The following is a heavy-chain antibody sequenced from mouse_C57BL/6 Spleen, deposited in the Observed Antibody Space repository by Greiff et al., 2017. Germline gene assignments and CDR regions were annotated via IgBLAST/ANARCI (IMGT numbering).Heavy chain of an antibody. CDR2: IYPRDGST. D-gene: IGHD1-1*01. J-gene: IGHJ1*03. V-gene: IGHV1-85*01. CDR1: GYTFTSYD. Sequence: VQLQQSGPELVKPGASVKLSCKASGYTFTSYDINWVKQRPGQGLEWIGWIYPRDGSTKYNEKFKGKATLTVDTSSSTAYMELHSLTSEDSAVYFCARGPHYYGSRNWYFDVWGTGTTVTVSS. CDR3: ARGPHYYGSRNWYFDV.